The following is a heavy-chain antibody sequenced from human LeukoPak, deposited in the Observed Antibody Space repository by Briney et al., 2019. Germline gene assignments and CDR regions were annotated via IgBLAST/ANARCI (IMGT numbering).Heavy chain of an antibody. V-gene: IGHV3-30*04. CDR2: ISYDGSNE. Sequence: GGSLRLSCAASGFTFSSYVMHWVRQAPGKGLEWVAIISYDGSNEYYADSVKGRFTISRDNSKNTLYLQMNSLRPEDTAVYYCARGRRSGGITMIRGVKDRGWFDFWGQGTLVTVSS. CDR3: ARGRRSGGITMIRGVKDRGWFDF. CDR1: GFTFSSYV. D-gene: IGHD3-10*01. J-gene: IGHJ5*01.